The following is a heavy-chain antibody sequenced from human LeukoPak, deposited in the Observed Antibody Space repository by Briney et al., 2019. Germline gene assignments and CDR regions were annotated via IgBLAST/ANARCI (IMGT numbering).Heavy chain of an antibody. Sequence: SETLSLTCTVSGGSISSYYWSWIRQPPGKGLEWIGYIYYSGSTNYNPSLKSRVTISVETSKNQFSLKLSSVTAADTAVYYCARGAWGYSDYYYMDVWGKGTTVTISS. CDR2: IYYSGST. J-gene: IGHJ6*03. CDR1: GGSISSYY. D-gene: IGHD5-18*01. V-gene: IGHV4-59*01. CDR3: ARGAWGYSDYYYMDV.